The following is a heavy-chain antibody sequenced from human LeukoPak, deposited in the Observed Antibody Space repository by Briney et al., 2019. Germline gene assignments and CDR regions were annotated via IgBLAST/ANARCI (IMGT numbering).Heavy chain of an antibody. CDR3: ARITATAVDY. CDR2: ISISSSTI. Sequence: GGSLRLSCEASGFALNSYIMSWVRQAPGKGLEWISQISISSSTIYYRDSVKGRFTISRDNAKNSLYLQMNSLRAEDTAVYYCARITATAVDYWGQGTLVTVSS. D-gene: IGHD1-14*01. J-gene: IGHJ4*02. V-gene: IGHV3-48*04. CDR1: GFALNSYI.